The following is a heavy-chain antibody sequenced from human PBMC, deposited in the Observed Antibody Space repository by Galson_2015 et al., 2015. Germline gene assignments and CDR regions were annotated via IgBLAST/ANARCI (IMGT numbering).Heavy chain of an antibody. D-gene: IGHD3-3*01. J-gene: IGHJ6*02. CDR2: ISSSSSYI. CDR1: GFTFSSYS. Sequence: SLRLSCAASGFTFSSYSMNWVRQAPGKGLEWVSSISSSSSYIYYADSVKGRFTISRDNAKNSLYLQMNSLRAEDTAVYYCARSGPFTIFGVDNPDVWGQGTTVTVSS. V-gene: IGHV3-21*01. CDR3: ARSGPFTIFGVDNPDV.